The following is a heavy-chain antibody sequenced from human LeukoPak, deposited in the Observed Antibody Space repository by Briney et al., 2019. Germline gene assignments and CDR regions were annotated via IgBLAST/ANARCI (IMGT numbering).Heavy chain of an antibody. CDR3: AREEGDGYSYYFDY. V-gene: IGHV3-66*01. D-gene: IGHD5-24*01. CDR1: GFTVSSNY. CDR2: IYSGGST. J-gene: IGHJ4*02. Sequence: GGSPRLSCAASGFTVSSNYMSWVRQAPGKGLEWVSVIYSGGSTYYADSVKGRFTISRDNSKNTLYLQMNSLRAEDTAVYYCAREEGDGYSYYFDYWGQGTLVTVSS.